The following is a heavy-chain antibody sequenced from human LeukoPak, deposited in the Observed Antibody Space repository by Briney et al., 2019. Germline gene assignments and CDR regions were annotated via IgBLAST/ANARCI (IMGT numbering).Heavy chain of an antibody. CDR3: ARRQQLEDNWFDP. CDR1: GGSISSYY. Sequence: SETLSLTRTVSGGSISSYYWSWIRQPPGKGLEWIGYIYYSGSTNYNPSLKSRVTISVDTSKNQFSLKLSSVTAADTAVYYCARRQQLEDNWFDPWGQGTLVTVSS. J-gene: IGHJ5*02. D-gene: IGHD6-13*01. V-gene: IGHV4-59*08. CDR2: IYYSGST.